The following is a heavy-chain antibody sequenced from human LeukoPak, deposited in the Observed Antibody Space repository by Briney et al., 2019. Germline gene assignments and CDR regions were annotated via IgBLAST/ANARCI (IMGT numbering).Heavy chain of an antibody. Sequence: GASVKVSCKASGYTFTSYYMHWVRPAPGQGLEWMGIINPSGGSTSYAQKFQGRVTMTRDTSTSTVYMELSSLRSEDTAVYYCARLIGPAYFDYWGQGTLVTVSS. CDR3: ARLIGPAYFDY. CDR2: INPSGGST. J-gene: IGHJ4*02. CDR1: GYTFTSYY. V-gene: IGHV1-46*01.